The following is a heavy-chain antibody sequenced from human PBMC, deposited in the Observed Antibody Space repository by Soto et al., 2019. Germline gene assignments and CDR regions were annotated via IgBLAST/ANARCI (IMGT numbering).Heavy chain of an antibody. Sequence: QVQLVQSGAEVKKPGASVKVSCKASGYTFTSYAMHWVRQAPGQRLEWMGWINAGNGNTKYSQKFQGRVTITRDTSASAAYMELSSLRSEETAVYYWARGITGGDADWLDPWSQGSRVTVPS. J-gene: IGHJ5*02. CDR1: GYTFTSYA. CDR3: ARGITGGDADWLDP. D-gene: IGHD2-8*02. CDR2: INAGNGNT. V-gene: IGHV1-3*01.